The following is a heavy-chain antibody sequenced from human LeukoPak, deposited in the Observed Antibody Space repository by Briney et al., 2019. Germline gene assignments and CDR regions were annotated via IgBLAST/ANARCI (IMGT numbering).Heavy chain of an antibody. Sequence: GGSLRLSCVRSGFTFKNHWMVWGPEAPGKRLEWGANMKQDGSEQYYGDSVRGRFTISRDNGKNSVYLQMNRVRAEDTAVYYCARDGGHGGDLDYWGQGTLVTVSS. D-gene: IGHD2-21*02. CDR3: ARDGGHGGDLDY. J-gene: IGHJ4*02. V-gene: IGHV3-7*01. CDR1: GFTFKNHW. CDR2: MKQDGSEQ.